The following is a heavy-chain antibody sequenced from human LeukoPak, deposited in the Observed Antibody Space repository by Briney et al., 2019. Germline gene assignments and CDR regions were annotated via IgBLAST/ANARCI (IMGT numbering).Heavy chain of an antibody. V-gene: IGHV4-38-2*02. CDR3: ARVARRTSCFDVDY. D-gene: IGHD2-2*01. CDR2: FFLKGST. CDR1: GYSITSAYY. Sequence: SEALSLTCTVSGYSITSAYYWGWIRQPPGKGLEWIGSFFLKGSTYYNPSLRSRVTISVDTSKNQFSLTLSSVTAADTAVYYCARVARRTSCFDVDYWGQGTLVTVSS. J-gene: IGHJ4*02.